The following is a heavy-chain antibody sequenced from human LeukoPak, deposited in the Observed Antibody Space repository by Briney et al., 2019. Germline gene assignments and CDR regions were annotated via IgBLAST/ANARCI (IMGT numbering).Heavy chain of an antibody. CDR3: ARKAVAESYYYYYMDV. J-gene: IGHJ6*03. V-gene: IGHV3-23*01. Sequence: PGGSLRLSCAASKFTFSTFSMSWVRQAPGKGLEWVSSISGSGGYTYYADSVKGRFTISRDNSKNTLFLQMNSLRAEDTAVYYCARKAVAESYYYYYMDVWGKGTTVTVSS. CDR1: KFTFSTFS. CDR2: ISGSGGYT. D-gene: IGHD6-19*01.